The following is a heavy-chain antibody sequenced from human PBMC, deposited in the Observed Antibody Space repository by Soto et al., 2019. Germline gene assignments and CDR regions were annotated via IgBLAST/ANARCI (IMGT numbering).Heavy chain of an antibody. CDR2: ISSSSRHI. V-gene: IGHV3-21*01. D-gene: IGHD6-19*01. Sequence: EVQLVESGGGLVKPGGSLRLSCAASGFTFSSYSMNWVRQASGKGLEWASSISSSSRHIYYGDSVRGRFTISRDNAKNSLYLQMNSLRAEDTAVYYCARDSGQQLLVGGQGFDLWRRGTLVTVSS. CDR3: ARDSGQQLLVGGQGFDL. CDR1: GFTFSSYS. J-gene: IGHJ2*01.